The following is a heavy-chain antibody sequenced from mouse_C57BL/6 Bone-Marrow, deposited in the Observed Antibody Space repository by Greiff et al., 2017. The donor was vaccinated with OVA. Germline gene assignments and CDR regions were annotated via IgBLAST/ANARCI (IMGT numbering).Heavy chain of an antibody. CDR2: IYPRSGNT. V-gene: IGHV1-81*01. Sequence: QVQLQQSGAELARPGASVKLSCKASGYTFTSYGISWVKQRTGQGLEWIGEIYPRSGNTYYNEKFKGKATLTADKSSSTAYMELRSLTSEDSAVYFCYGSSPHYYAMDYWGQGTSVTVSS. CDR1: GYTFTSYG. CDR3: YGSSPHYYAMDY. J-gene: IGHJ4*01. D-gene: IGHD1-1*01.